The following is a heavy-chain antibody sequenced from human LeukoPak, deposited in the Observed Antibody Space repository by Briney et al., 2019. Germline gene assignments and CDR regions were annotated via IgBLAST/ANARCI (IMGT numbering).Heavy chain of an antibody. J-gene: IGHJ4*02. CDR1: GFTFSSYA. CDR2: IGGSGDNT. D-gene: IGHD4/OR15-4a*01. Sequence: PGGSLRLFCAASGFTFSSYAMTWVRQAPGKGLEWVSVIGGSGDNTYYADSVKGRFTISRDNSKNTLYLQMNSLRAEDTAVYYCAKNGVLQFLRNYFDYWGQGTLVTVSS. CDR3: AKNGVLQFLRNYFDY. V-gene: IGHV3-23*01.